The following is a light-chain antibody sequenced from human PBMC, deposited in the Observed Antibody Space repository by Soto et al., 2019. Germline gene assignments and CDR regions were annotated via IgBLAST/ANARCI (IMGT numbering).Light chain of an antibody. J-gene: IGKJ1*01. CDR2: GAS. CDR1: QSVSIN. Sequence: EIVMTQSPATLSVSPVERATLSCRASQSVSINLAWYQQKPGQAPRLLIYGASTRATGIPARFSGSGSGTEFTLTISSLQSEDFAVYHCQHYNSWPRTWKFGQGTKVDIK. V-gene: IGKV3-15*01. CDR3: QHYNSWPRTWK.